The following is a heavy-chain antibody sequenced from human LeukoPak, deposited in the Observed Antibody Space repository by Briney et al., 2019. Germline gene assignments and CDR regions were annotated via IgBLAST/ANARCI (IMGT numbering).Heavy chain of an antibody. CDR2: ISPYNGNT. Sequence: GASVKVSCKASGYDFTSVGITWVRQAPGQGLEWMGWISPYNGNTRYVQKLQGRVTMTTDTSTSTAYMELRSLRFADTAVYYCARAGSGSGWYFDYWGQGTLVTVSS. V-gene: IGHV1-18*01. CDR1: GYDFTSVG. CDR3: ARAGSGSGWYFDY. J-gene: IGHJ4*02. D-gene: IGHD6-19*01.